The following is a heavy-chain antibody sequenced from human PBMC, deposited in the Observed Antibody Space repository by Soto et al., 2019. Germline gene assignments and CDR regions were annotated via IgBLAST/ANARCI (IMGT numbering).Heavy chain of an antibody. V-gene: IGHV4-31*03. CDR3: ARGRDFYCGGDCYSG. J-gene: IGHJ4*02. D-gene: IGHD2-21*02. Sequence: SETLSLTCTVSGGSISSGGYYWSWIRQHPGKGLEWIGYIYYSGSTYYNPSLKSRVTISVDTSKNQFSLKLSSVTAADTAVYYCARGRDFYCGGDCYSGWGQRTPVTVFS. CDR2: IYYSGST. CDR1: GGSISSGGYY.